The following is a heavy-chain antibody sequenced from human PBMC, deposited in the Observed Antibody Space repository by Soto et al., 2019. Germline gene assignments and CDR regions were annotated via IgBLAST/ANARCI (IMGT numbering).Heavy chain of an antibody. J-gene: IGHJ5*02. CDR2: IIPIFGTA. D-gene: IGHD3-10*01. Sequence: ASVKVSCKASGGTFSSYAISWVRQAPGQGLEWMGGIIPIFGTANYAQKFQGRVTITADESTSTAYMELSSLRSEDTAVYYCARGGLVRGANYPDAGFDPWGQGTLVTVSS. CDR1: GGTFSSYA. V-gene: IGHV1-69*13. CDR3: ARGGLVRGANYPDAGFDP.